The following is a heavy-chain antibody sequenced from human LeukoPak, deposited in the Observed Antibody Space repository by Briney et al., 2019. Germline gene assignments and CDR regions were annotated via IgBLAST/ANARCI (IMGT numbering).Heavy chain of an antibody. D-gene: IGHD3-9*01. CDR2: MNPNSGNT. CDR3: ARAIRLRYFDWLSFGRNWFDP. CDR1: GYTFTSYD. J-gene: IGHJ5*02. Sequence: GESLKVSCKASGYTFTSYDINWVRQATGQGLEWMGWMNPNSGNTGYAQKFQGRVTMTRNTSISTAYMELSSLRSEDTAVYYCARAIRLRYFDWLSFGRNWFDPWGQGTLVTVSS. V-gene: IGHV1-8*01.